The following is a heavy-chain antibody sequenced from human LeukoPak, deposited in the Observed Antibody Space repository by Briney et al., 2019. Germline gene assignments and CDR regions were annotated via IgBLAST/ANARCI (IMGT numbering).Heavy chain of an antibody. Sequence: GGSLRLSCAVSGLTFSSSWMDWVRQAPGKGLEWVSYITNSGNSKSYADSVKGRFTISRDNTKNSLYLQMNSLRAEDTAIYYCARDPGVGASPYFDYWGQGTLVTVCS. CDR3: ARDPGVGASPYFDY. CDR1: GLTFSSSW. J-gene: IGHJ4*02. CDR2: ITNSGNSK. V-gene: IGHV3-48*01. D-gene: IGHD1-26*01.